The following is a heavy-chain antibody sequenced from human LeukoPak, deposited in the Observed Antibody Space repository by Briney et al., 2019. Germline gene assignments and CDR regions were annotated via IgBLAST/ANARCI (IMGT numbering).Heavy chain of an antibody. CDR1: GFTVSSNY. CDR2: ISSSSSYI. Sequence: PGGSLRLSCAASGFTVSSNYMSWVRQAPGKGLEWVSSISSSSSYIYYADSVKGRFTISRDNAKNSLYLQMNSLRAEDTAVYYCARVRGSSGYSDYWGQGTLVTVSS. J-gene: IGHJ4*02. CDR3: ARVRGSSGYSDY. D-gene: IGHD3-22*01. V-gene: IGHV3-21*01.